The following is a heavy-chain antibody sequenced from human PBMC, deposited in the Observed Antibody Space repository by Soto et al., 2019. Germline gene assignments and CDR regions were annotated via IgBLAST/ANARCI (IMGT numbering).Heavy chain of an antibody. V-gene: IGHV4-59*08. CDR2: IYYSGST. D-gene: IGHD6-13*01. CDR1: GGSITTYS. Sequence: SETLSLTCTVSGGSITTYSWNWIRQPPGKGLEWIGYIYYSGSTNYNPSLQSRVTISVDTSKNQFSLKLSSVTAADTAVYYCARRYSSSLDVWGQGTTVTVSS. CDR3: ARRYSSSLDV. J-gene: IGHJ6*02.